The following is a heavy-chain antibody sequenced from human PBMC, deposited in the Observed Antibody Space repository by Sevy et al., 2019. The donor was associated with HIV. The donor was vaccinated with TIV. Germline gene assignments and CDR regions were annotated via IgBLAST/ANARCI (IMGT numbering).Heavy chain of an antibody. J-gene: IGHJ4*02. CDR2: IRSKGNRYAT. CDR3: TSLSVDTAMGFDY. V-gene: IGHV3-73*01. CDR1: GFTFSGSA. Sequence: GGSLRLSCAASGFTFSGSAMHWVRQASGKGLEWVGRIRSKGNRYATAYAASVKGRFTISRENSKNTAYLQMNSLKTEDTAVYYCTSLSVDTAMGFDYWGQGTLVTVSS. D-gene: IGHD5-18*01.